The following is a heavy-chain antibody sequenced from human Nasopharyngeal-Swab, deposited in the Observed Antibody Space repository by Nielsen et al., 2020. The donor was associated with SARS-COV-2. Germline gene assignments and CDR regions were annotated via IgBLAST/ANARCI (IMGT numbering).Heavy chain of an antibody. CDR3: ARGSVVVPVARVYNWFDP. D-gene: IGHD2-2*01. CDR2: IYTSGST. J-gene: IGHJ5*02. Sequence: LRLSCTVSGGSISSGSYYWSWIRQPAGKGLEWIGRIYTSGSTNYNPSLKSRVTISVDTSKNQFSLKLSSVTAADTAVYYCARGSVVVPVARVYNWFDPWGQGTLVTVSS. V-gene: IGHV4-61*02. CDR1: GGSISSGSYY.